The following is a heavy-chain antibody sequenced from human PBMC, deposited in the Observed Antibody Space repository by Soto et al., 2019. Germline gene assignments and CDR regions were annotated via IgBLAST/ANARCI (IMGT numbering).Heavy chain of an antibody. CDR3: ARPNYDILTGYSLTFDY. CDR1: GFTFSSYS. V-gene: IGHV3-48*02. J-gene: IGHJ4*02. Sequence: GGSLRLSCAASGFTFSSYSMNWVRQAPGKGLEWVSYISSSSSTIYYADSVKGRFTISRDNAKNSLYLQMNSLRDEDTAVYYCARPNYDILTGYSLTFDYWGQGTLVTVSS. D-gene: IGHD3-9*01. CDR2: ISSSSSTI.